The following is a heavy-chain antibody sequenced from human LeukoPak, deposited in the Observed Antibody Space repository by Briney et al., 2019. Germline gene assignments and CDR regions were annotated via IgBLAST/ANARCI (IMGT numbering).Heavy chain of an antibody. CDR2: IYSDGTT. D-gene: IGHD2-2*01. Sequence: GGSLRLSSAASGFTVTNNFMTWVRQAPGKGLEWVSIIYSDGTTYYVDSVKGRFTISRDSSKNTLYLQMSSLRAEDTAVYYCARNSFLLRSISYYYYMDVWGKGTTVTVS. V-gene: IGHV3-66*02. J-gene: IGHJ6*03. CDR1: GFTVTNNF. CDR3: ARNSFLLRSISYYYYMDV.